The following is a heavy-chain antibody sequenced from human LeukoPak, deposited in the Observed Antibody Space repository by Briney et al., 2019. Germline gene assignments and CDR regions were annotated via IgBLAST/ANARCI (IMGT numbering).Heavy chain of an antibody. CDR2: IGISSGNT. CDR1: GFNFIDYS. Sequence: GGSVRLSCAASGFNFIDYSMNWVRQDPGKGLEWISYIGISSGNTKYADSVKGRFTISRDKARNSLYLQMNSLRVEDTAMYYCARDHRYAFDNWGHGTLVTVSS. D-gene: IGHD5-12*01. V-gene: IGHV3-48*01. J-gene: IGHJ4*01. CDR3: ARDHRYAFDN.